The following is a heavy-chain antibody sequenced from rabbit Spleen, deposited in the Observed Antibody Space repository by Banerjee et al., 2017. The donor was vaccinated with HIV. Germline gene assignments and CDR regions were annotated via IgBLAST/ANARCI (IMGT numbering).Heavy chain of an antibody. CDR3: ARDLPGIIGWNFNL. D-gene: IGHD1-1*01. J-gene: IGHJ4*01. V-gene: IGHV1S40*01. CDR1: GFSFSSNDY. CDR2: MNTDTTKT. Sequence: QSLEESGGDLVKPGASLTLTCTASGFSFSSNDYMCWVRLAPGKGLVWIGCMNTDTTKTVYASWAKGRFTISKTSSTTVTLQMTSLTAADTATYFCARDLPGIIGWNFNLWGPGTLVTVS.